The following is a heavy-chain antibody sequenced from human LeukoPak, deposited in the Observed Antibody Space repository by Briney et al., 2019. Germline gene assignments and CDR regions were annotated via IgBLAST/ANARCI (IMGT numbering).Heavy chain of an antibody. CDR3: ARSDGYGLVGI. V-gene: IGHV4-39*07. J-gene: IGHJ3*02. CDR1: GGSISSSSYY. Sequence: SETLSLTCTVSGGSISSSSYYWGWIRQPPGKGLEWIGSIYSSGSTYYNPSLKSRVIILIDTSKNHFSLTLSSVTAADTAVYYCARSDGYGLVGIWGQGTMATVSS. D-gene: IGHD3-10*01. CDR2: IYSSGST.